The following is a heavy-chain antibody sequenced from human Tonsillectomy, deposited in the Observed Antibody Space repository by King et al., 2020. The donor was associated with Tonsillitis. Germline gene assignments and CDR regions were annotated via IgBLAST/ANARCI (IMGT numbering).Heavy chain of an antibody. CDR3: AREIYYDSSGYSFDY. D-gene: IGHD3-22*01. CDR1: GFTFSDYY. Sequence: QLVQSGGGLVKPGGSLRLSCAASGFTFSDYYMTWIRQAPGKGLEWVSYISSSGNTIYYADSVKGRFTISRDNAKNSLYLQMNSLRAEDTAVYYCAREIYYDSSGYSFDYWGQGTLVTVSS. CDR2: ISSSGNTI. J-gene: IGHJ4*02. V-gene: IGHV3-11*01.